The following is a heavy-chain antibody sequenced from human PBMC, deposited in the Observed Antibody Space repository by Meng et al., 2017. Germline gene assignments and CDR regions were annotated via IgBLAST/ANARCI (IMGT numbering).Heavy chain of an antibody. D-gene: IGHD2-15*01. V-gene: IGHV4-61*01. Sequence: QVQLQDSGPGLVRPSETLSLTCTVSGGSVSSGSYYWSWIRQPPGKGLEWIGYIYYSGSTNYNPSLKSRVTISVDTSKNQFSLKLSSVTAADTAVYYCARDCSGGSCYSIGVWGQGTLVTVSS. CDR1: GGSVSSGSYY. CDR2: IYYSGST. CDR3: ARDCSGGSCYSIGV. J-gene: IGHJ4*02.